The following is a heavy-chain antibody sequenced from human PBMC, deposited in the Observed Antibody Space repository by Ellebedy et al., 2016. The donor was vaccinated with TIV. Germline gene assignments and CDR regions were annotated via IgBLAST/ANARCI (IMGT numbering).Heavy chain of an antibody. CDR3: ARGIAAAGTFGYFDY. Sequence: MPSETLSLTCTVSGGSTSGYYWSWIRQPPGKGLEWIGYIYHSGSTYYNPSLKSRVTISVDRSKNQFSLKLSSVTAADTAVYYCARGIAAAGTFGYFDYWGQGTLVTVSS. V-gene: IGHV4-30-2*01. CDR2: IYHSGST. D-gene: IGHD6-13*01. J-gene: IGHJ4*02. CDR1: GGSTSGYY.